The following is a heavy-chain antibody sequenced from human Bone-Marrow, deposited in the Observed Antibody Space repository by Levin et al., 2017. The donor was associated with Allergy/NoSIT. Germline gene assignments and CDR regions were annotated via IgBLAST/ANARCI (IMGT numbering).Heavy chain of an antibody. CDR3: ARELNVVVPTASSYYYYGLDV. D-gene: IGHD2-2*01. CDR2: IIPNSGGS. J-gene: IGHJ6*02. CDR1: GYTFPGYY. Sequence: ASVKVSCKASGYTFPGYYIHWVRQTPGQGLEWMGWIIPNSGGSNYAQKFQGRVTMTRDTSISTAYMELSRLRSDDTAVYFCARELNVVVPTASSYYYYGLDVWGQGTTVTVSS. V-gene: IGHV1-2*02.